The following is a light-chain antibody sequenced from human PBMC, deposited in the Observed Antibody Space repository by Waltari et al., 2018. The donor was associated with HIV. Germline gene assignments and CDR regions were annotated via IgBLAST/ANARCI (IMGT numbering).Light chain of an antibody. Sequence: QSVLTQPPSASGTPGPRVTLSCSGSSSNIGINSVNWYQQFPGTAPKLLIYTNNQRPSGVPKRFSASKSGTSASLAISRLQSEDEADYYCEAWDDSLNGVVFGGGTKLTVL. V-gene: IGLV1-44*01. CDR1: SSNIGINS. CDR3: EAWDDSLNGVV. J-gene: IGLJ2*01. CDR2: TNN.